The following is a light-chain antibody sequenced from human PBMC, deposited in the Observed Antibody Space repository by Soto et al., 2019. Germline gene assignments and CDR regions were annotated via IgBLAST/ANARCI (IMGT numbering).Light chain of an antibody. V-gene: IGKV3-15*01. CDR1: QSVSSY. CDR2: DAS. CDR3: LQYSTWPPLYT. Sequence: EIVMTQSPATLSVSLGDRVTLSCRASQSVSSYLAWYQQKPGQAPRLLISDASTRATDIPGRFSGSGSGTDFTLTISSLQSTDLAVYYCLQYSTWPPLYTFGQGTKLEIK. J-gene: IGKJ2*01.